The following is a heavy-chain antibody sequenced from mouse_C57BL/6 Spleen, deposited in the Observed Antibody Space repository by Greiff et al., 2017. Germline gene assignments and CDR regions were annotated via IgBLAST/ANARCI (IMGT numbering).Heavy chain of an antibody. CDR1: GFTFSSYT. V-gene: IGHV5-9*01. CDR2: ISGGGGNT. J-gene: IGHJ3*01. CDR3: ARQSYGYDEAWFAY. Sequence: EVKLVESGGGLVKPGGSLKLSCAASGFTFSSYTMSWVRQTPEKRLEWVATISGGGGNTYYPDSVKGRFTISRDNAKNTLYLQMSSLRSEDTALYYCARQSYGYDEAWFAYWGQGTLVTVSA. D-gene: IGHD2-2*01.